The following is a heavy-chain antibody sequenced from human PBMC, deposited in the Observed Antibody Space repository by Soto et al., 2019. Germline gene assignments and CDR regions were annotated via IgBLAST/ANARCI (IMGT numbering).Heavy chain of an antibody. Sequence: SETLSLTCTVSGGSINSARHSWGWVRHSPGKGLEWIGYSYHSVSSYYNPSIKSRVTISVDRSKAQFYLTLTSVTAADTAVYFRARARYYEWCVDPRGRRAQVAVS. CDR2: SYHSVSS. CDR3: ARARYYEWCVDP. V-gene: IGHV4-30-2*06. J-gene: IGHJ5*01. D-gene: IGHD3-16*01. CDR1: GGSINSARHS.